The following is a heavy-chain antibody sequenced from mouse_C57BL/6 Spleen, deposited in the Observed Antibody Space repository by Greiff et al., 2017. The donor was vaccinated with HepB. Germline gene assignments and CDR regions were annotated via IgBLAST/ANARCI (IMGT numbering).Heavy chain of an antibody. CDR2: IDPSDSYT. J-gene: IGHJ3*01. V-gene: IGHV1-59*01. D-gene: IGHD2-1*01. CDR1: GYTFTSYW. CDR3: ARSGLLWPKFAY. Sequence: QVQLQQPGAELVRPGTSVKLSCKASGYTFTSYWMHWVKQRPGQGLEWIGVIDPSDSYTNYNQKFKGKATLTVDTSSSTAYMQLSSLTSEDSAVYYCARSGLLWPKFAYWGQGTLVTVSA.